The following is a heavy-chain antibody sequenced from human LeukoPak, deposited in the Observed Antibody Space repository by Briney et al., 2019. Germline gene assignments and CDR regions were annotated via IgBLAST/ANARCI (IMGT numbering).Heavy chain of an antibody. CDR2: IIPILGIA. D-gene: IGHD3-10*01. CDR1: GGTFSSYA. Sequence: ASVKVSCKASGGTFSSYAISWVRQAPGQGLEWMGRIIPILGIANYAQKFQGRVTITADKSTSPAYMELSSLRSEDTAVYYCASQEGITMPSRDYWGQGTLVTVSS. CDR3: ASQEGITMPSRDY. J-gene: IGHJ4*02. V-gene: IGHV1-69*04.